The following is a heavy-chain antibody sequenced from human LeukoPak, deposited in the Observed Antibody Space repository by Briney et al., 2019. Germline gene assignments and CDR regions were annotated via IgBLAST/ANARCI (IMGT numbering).Heavy chain of an antibody. V-gene: IGHV3-30*02. J-gene: IGHJ6*03. D-gene: IGHD2-15*01. CDR1: GFTFRSYG. CDR3: AKDWRGYSSGGSCYLDYYSYYYMDV. Sequence: GGSLRLSCAASGFTFRSYGMHWVRQAPGKGLEWVAFIRYDGSNKYYADSVKGRFTISRDNSKNTLYLQMNSLRAEDTAVYYCAKDWRGYSSGGSCYLDYYSYYYMDVWGKGTTVTVSS. CDR2: IRYDGSNK.